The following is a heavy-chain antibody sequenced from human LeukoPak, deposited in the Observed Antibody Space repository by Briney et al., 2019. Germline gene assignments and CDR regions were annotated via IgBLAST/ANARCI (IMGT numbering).Heavy chain of an antibody. CDR1: GFTVSSNY. CDR3: ARGAAAGRYYFDY. Sequence: GGSLRLSCAASGFTVSSNYMSWVRQAPGEGLEWVSLIYSGGSAYYADSVKGRFTVSRDNSKNTLYLQMNSLRAEDTAVYYCARGAAAGRYYFDYWGQGTLVTVSS. CDR2: IYSGGSA. V-gene: IGHV3-66*01. J-gene: IGHJ4*02. D-gene: IGHD6-13*01.